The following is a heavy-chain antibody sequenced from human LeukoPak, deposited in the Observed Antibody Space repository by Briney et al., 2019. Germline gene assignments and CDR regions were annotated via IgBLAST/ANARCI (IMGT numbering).Heavy chain of an antibody. D-gene: IGHD1-26*01. CDR3: ARGSAGATGY. CDR1: GFIFSDYA. CDR2: IRSKTYGGTT. J-gene: IGHJ4*02. Sequence: GGSLRLSCTTSGFIFSDYAMSWFHQAPGKGLEWVSLIRSKTYGGTTEYAASVKGRFTISRDDSKSIAYLQMNSLKIEDTAVYYCARGSAGATGYWGQGTLVTVSS. V-gene: IGHV3-49*03.